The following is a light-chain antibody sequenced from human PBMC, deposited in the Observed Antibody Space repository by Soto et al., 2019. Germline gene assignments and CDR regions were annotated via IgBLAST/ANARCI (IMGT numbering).Light chain of an antibody. CDR2: EDK. Sequence: NFMLTQPHSVSESPGKTVTISCTRSSGSIGSNYVQWYQQRPGSSPTTVIYEDKQRPSGVPDRFSGSIDFSSNSASLTISGLKTEDEADYYCQSYDSSNLWVFGGGTKLTVL. J-gene: IGLJ3*02. CDR1: SGSIGSNY. V-gene: IGLV6-57*01. CDR3: QSYDSSNLWV.